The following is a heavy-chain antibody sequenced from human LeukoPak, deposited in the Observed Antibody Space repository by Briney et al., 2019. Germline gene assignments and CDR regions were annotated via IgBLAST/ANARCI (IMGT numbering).Heavy chain of an antibody. Sequence: WASVKVSCKASGYTFTVYYMHWVRQAPGQGLEWMGWINPNSGGTNYAQKFQGRVTMTRDTSISTAYMELSRLRSDDTAVYYCARVRRPLGKIIDYWGQGTLVTVSS. CDR2: INPNSGGT. J-gene: IGHJ4*02. CDR3: ARVRRPLGKIIDY. CDR1: GYTFTVYY. V-gene: IGHV1-2*02. D-gene: IGHD7-27*01.